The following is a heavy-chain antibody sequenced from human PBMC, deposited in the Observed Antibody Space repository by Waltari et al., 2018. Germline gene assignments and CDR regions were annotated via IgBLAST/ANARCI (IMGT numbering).Heavy chain of an antibody. CDR1: GFTFGAYA. CDR3: TRVEVVTGGGDFDY. D-gene: IGHD2-21*02. J-gene: IGHJ4*02. Sequence: EVQLVESGGGLVQPGRSLRLSCTTSGFTFGAYAMSWVRQAPGKGLEWLSFIRSKAFGGTTEHAASVKGRFTISRDDSKSIAYLQMNSLKTEDTAVYYCTRVEVVTGGGDFDYWGQGTLVTVSS. CDR2: IRSKAFGGTT. V-gene: IGHV3-49*04.